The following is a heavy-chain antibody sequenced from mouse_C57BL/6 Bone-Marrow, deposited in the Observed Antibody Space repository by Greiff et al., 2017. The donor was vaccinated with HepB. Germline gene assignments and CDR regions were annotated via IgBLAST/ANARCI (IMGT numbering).Heavy chain of an antibody. J-gene: IGHJ3*01. V-gene: IGHV5-4*01. CDR1: GFTFSSYA. CDR2: ISDGGSYT. CDR3: ARDLGITTVGTFFAY. Sequence: EVKLMESGGGLVKPGGSLKLSCAASGFTFSSYAMSWVRQTPEKRLAWVATISDGGSYTYYPDNVKGRFTISRDNAKNNLYLQMSHLKSEDTAMYYCARDLGITTVGTFFAYWGQGTLVTVSA. D-gene: IGHD1-1*01.